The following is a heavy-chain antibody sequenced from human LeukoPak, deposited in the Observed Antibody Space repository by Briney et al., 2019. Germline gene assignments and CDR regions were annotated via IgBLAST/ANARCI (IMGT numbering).Heavy chain of an antibody. J-gene: IGHJ1*01. CDR3: ARCGYYYDSSGSFLAEYFQH. V-gene: IGHV1-69*06. D-gene: IGHD3-22*01. CDR1: GYTFTSYA. Sequence: GASVKVSCKASGYTFTSYAISWVRQAPGQGLEWMGGIIPIFGTANYAQKFQGRVTITADKSTSTAYMELSSLRSEDTAVYYCARCGYYYDSSGSFLAEYFQHWGQGTLVTVSS. CDR2: IIPIFGTA.